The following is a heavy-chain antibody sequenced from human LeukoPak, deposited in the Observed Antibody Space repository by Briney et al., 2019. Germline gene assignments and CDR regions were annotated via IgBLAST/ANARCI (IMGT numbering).Heavy chain of an antibody. CDR1: GYTFINYG. Sequence: ASVKVSCKASGYTFINYGITWVRQAPGQGLEWMGWISAYNGNTVYAQKAQGRVTLTTDISTSTAYMELRSLRSDDTAMHYCARDRWSSTSSEGALDIWGQGTMVTVSS. D-gene: IGHD6-6*01. J-gene: IGHJ3*02. CDR2: ISAYNGNT. V-gene: IGHV1-18*01. CDR3: ARDRWSSTSSEGALDI.